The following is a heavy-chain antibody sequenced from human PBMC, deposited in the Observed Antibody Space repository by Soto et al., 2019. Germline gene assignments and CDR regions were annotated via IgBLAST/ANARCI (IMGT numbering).Heavy chain of an antibody. J-gene: IGHJ6*02. V-gene: IGHV3-48*03. Sequence: GGSLRLSCAASGFTFSSYEMNWVRQAPGKGLEWVSYISSSGSTISYADAVKGRFTISRDNAKNSLFLQMNSLRAEDTAVYFCARSQLRGIYFYGLDVWGQGTTVTVSS. CDR1: GFTFSSYE. D-gene: IGHD6-13*01. CDR3: ARSQLRGIYFYGLDV. CDR2: ISSSGSTI.